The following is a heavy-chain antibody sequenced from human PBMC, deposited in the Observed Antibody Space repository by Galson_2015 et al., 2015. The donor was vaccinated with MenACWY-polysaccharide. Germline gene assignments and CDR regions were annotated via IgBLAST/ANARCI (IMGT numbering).Heavy chain of an antibody. D-gene: IGHD3-16*01. Sequence: ETLSLTCGVSGDSITSASFDGAWIRQPPGKGLEWIGTVYSSGSTYYNPSLKSRVTLSVDTSKNQFSLSLSSVTAADTAVFYCAGREARGRFDPWGQGTLVTVSS. CDR2: VYSSGST. CDR1: GDSITSASFD. V-gene: IGHV4-39*01. CDR3: AGREARGRFDP. J-gene: IGHJ5*02.